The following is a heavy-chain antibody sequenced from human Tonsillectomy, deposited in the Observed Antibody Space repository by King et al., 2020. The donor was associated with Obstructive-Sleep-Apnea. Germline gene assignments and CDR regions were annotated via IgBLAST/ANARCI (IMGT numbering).Heavy chain of an antibody. D-gene: IGHD3-10*01. V-gene: IGHV3-30*18. Sequence: VQLVESGGGVVQPGRSLRLSCAASGFTFSSYGMHWVRQAPGKGLEWVAVISYDGSNKYYADSVKGRFTISRDNSKNTLYLQMNSLRAEDTAVYYCAKDVHYYGSGSYFIFYSYGMDVWGQGTTVTVSS. CDR2: ISYDGSNK. J-gene: IGHJ6*02. CDR1: GFTFSSYG. CDR3: AKDVHYYGSGSYFIFYSYGMDV.